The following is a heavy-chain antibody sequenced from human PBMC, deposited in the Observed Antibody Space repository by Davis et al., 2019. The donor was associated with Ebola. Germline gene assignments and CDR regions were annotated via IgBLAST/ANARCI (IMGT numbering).Heavy chain of an antibody. CDR3: ARSITMVRGPPDY. D-gene: IGHD3-10*01. CDR2: IIPILGIA. V-gene: IGHV1-69*02. J-gene: IGHJ4*02. Sequence: SVKVSCKASGGTFSSYTISWVRQAPGQGLEWMGRIIPILGIANYAQKFQGRVTITADKSTSTAYMELSSLRSEDTAVYYCARSITMVRGPPDYWGQGTLVTVSS. CDR1: GGTFSSYT.